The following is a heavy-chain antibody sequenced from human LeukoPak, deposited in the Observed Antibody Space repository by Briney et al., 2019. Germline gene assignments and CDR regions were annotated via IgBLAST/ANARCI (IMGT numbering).Heavy chain of an antibody. CDR2: ISWNSGSI. V-gene: IGHV3-9*01. Sequence: SGGSLRLSCAASGFTFDDYAMHWVRQAPGKGLEWVSGISWNSGSIGYADSVKGRFTISRDNAKNSLYLQMNSLRAEDTALYYCAKESSGCVDYWGQGTLVTVSS. J-gene: IGHJ4*02. CDR3: AKESSGCVDY. CDR1: GFTFDDYA. D-gene: IGHD6-19*01.